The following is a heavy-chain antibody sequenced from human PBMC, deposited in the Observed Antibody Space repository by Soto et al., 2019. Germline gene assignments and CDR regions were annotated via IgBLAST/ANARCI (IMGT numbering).Heavy chain of an antibody. CDR3: ARKIPSSADANHYYYYSMDV. CDR2: MNPNSGNT. J-gene: IGHJ6*03. D-gene: IGHD6-13*01. Sequence: GASVKVSCKASGYTFTSYDINWVRQATGQGLEWMGWMNPNSGNTGYAQKFQGRVTMTRNTSISTAYMELSSLRSEDTAVYYCARKIPSSADANHYYYYSMDVWRNGTTVTVSS. V-gene: IGHV1-8*01. CDR1: GYTFTSYD.